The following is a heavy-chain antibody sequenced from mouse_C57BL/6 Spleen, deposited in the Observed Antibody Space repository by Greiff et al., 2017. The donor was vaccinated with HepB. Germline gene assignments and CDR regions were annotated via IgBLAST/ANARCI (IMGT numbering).Heavy chain of an antibody. CDR2: IYPGSGST. CDR3: ARWDYGSSYNY. D-gene: IGHD1-1*01. Sequence: VQLQQPGAELVKPGASVKMSCKASGYTFTSYWITWVKQRPGQGLEWIGDIYPGSGSTNYNEKFKSKATQTVDTSSSTAYMQLSSLTSEDSAVYYCARWDYGSSYNYWGQGTTLTVSP. CDR1: GYTFTSYW. J-gene: IGHJ2*01. V-gene: IGHV1-55*01.